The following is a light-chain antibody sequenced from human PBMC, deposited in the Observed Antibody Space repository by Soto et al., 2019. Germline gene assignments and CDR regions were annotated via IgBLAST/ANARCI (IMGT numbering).Light chain of an antibody. Sequence: DIQMTQSPSTLSASVGDRVTITCRASKNINTWVAWYQQKPGKAPNLLIYAASSLHSGVPSRFSGSGSGTDFTLTISSLQPEDFATYYCQQYESYSPLTFGGGTKVDIK. CDR3: QQYESYSPLT. J-gene: IGKJ4*01. V-gene: IGKV1-5*01. CDR1: KNINTW. CDR2: AAS.